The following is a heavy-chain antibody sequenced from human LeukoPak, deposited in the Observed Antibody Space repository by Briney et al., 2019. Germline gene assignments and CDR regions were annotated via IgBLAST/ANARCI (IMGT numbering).Heavy chain of an antibody. CDR2: IHFDGSTK. V-gene: IGHV3-30*02. D-gene: IGHD2-2*01. CDR3: AKDQCTRTSCDGYPGY. CDR1: GFTFSHYG. J-gene: IGHJ4*02. Sequence: PGGSLRLSCEASGFTFSHYGMHWVRQAPGKGLEWVAFIHFDGSTKYSGDSVQGRFTISRDNSRNILYLQMNNLRPEDTAFYYCAKDQCTRTSCDGYPGYWGQGTLVTVSS.